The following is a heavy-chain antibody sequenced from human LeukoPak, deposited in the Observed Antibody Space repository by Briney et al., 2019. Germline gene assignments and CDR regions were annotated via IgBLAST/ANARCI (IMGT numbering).Heavy chain of an antibody. D-gene: IGHD2-15*01. Sequence: ASVKVSCRASGYTLTSYGISWVRQAPGQGLETMGWISAYNGNTNYAQKLQGRVTMTTDTSTSTAYMELRSLRSDDTAVYYCARMVAATFGDYWGQGTLVTVSS. CDR1: GYTLTSYG. J-gene: IGHJ4*02. CDR3: ARMVAATFGDY. CDR2: ISAYNGNT. V-gene: IGHV1-18*04.